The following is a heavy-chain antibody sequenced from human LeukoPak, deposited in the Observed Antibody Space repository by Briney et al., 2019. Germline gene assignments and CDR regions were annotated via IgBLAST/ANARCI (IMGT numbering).Heavy chain of an antibody. CDR3: ARDWDQGSDFWSGYFGNNWFDP. D-gene: IGHD3-3*01. V-gene: IGHV1-18*01. J-gene: IGHJ5*02. Sequence: GASVKVSCKASGYTFTSYGISWVRQAPGQGLEWMGWISAYNGNTNYAQKLRGRVTMTTDTSTSTAYMELRSLRSDDTAVYYCARDWDQGSDFWSGYFGNNWFDPWGQGTLVTVSS. CDR2: ISAYNGNT. CDR1: GYTFTSYG.